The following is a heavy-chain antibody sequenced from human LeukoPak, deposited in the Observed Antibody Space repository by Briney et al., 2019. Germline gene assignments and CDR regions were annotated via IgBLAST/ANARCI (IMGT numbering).Heavy chain of an antibody. CDR2: INHSGNT. CDR1: GGSFSGYY. Sequence: PSETLSLTCAVYGGSFSGYYWSFIRQPPGKGLEWIGEINHSGNTYYNTSLRSRVTISLDTSRNQFPLKLNSVTAADTAVYYCARDDSSGYYGYWGQGTLVTVSS. D-gene: IGHD3-22*01. J-gene: IGHJ4*02. V-gene: IGHV4-34*01. CDR3: ARDDSSGYYGY.